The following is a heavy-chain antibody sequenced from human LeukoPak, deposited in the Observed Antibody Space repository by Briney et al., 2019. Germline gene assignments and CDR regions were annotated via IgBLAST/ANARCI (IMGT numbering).Heavy chain of an antibody. D-gene: IGHD1-7*01. CDR2: IWYDGSNK. V-gene: IGHV3-33*06. CDR1: GFTFSSYG. J-gene: IGHJ4*02. CDR3: AKDGSGITGTFFDY. Sequence: SGGSLRLSCAASGFTFSSYGMHWVRQAPGKGLEWVAVIWYDGSNKYYADSVKGRFTISRDNSKNTLYLQMNSLRAEDTAVSYCAKDGSGITGTFFDYWGQGTLVTVSS.